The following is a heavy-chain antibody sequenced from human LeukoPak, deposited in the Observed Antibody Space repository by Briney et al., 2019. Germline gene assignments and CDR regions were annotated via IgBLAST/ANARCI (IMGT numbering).Heavy chain of an antibody. Sequence: GGSLRLSCAASGFSVTTNYMNWVRQAPGKGMEWVSVHYSGSTTYYADSVRGRFTISRDNSKNTLELQMNSRRGEDTAVYYCARLPACYYGIYVWGQGTTVTGSS. CDR2: HYSGSTT. V-gene: IGHV3-66*04. J-gene: IGHJ6*02. CDR3: ARLPACYYGIYV. CDR1: GFSVTTNY.